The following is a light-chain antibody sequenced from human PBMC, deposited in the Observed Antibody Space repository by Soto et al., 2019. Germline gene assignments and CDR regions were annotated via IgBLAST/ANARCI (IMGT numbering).Light chain of an antibody. CDR2: AAS. CDR1: QSINNY. V-gene: IGKV1-39*01. CDR3: QQSWTLEPLT. J-gene: IGKJ4*01. Sequence: DIQLTQSPSSLSASVGDRVTITCRPSQSINNYLNWYQQKPGTAPKVLISAASRLQSGVPSRFSGDGSGTDFTLTISSLQPEDSATYFCQQSWTLEPLTVGGGTKVDIK.